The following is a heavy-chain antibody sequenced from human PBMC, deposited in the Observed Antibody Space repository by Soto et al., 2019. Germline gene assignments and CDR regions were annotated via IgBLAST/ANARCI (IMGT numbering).Heavy chain of an antibody. CDR3: AKAMRRMITFGGVIGP. V-gene: IGHV3-64*04. J-gene: IGHJ5*02. CDR1: GFTFSSYT. CDR2: ISTNGGST. D-gene: IGHD3-16*01. Sequence: PGESLKISCAASGFTFSSYTMHWVRQTPGKGLEYVSSISTNGGSTYYADSVKGRFTISRDNSKNTLYLQMNSLRAEDTAVYYCAKAMRRMITFGGVIGPWGQGTLVTVSS.